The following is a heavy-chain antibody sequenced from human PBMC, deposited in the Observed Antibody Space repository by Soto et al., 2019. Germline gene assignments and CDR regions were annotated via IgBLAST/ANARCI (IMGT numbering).Heavy chain of an antibody. J-gene: IGHJ4*02. V-gene: IGHV1-69*06. Sequence: SVKVSCKASGGTFSSYSISWVRQAPGQGLEWMGGIIPIFGTANYAQKFQGRVTITADKSTSTAYMELSSLRSEDTAVYYCARSPTQLWLPSLVNYFDYWGQGTLVTVSS. D-gene: IGHD5-18*01. CDR3: ARSPTQLWLPSLVNYFDY. CDR1: GGTFSSYS. CDR2: IIPIFGTA.